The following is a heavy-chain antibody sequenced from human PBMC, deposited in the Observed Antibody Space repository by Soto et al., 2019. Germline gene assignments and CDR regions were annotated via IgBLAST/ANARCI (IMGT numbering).Heavy chain of an antibody. Sequence: QVQLVESGGGVVQPARSLRLSCAASGFTFSSYGMHWVRQAPGKGLEWVAVIWYDGSNKYYADSVKGRFTISRDNSKNTLYLQMNSLRAEDTAVYYCARADYGGNSSPFDYWGQGTLVTVSS. CDR1: GFTFSSYG. CDR3: ARADYGGNSSPFDY. CDR2: IWYDGSNK. V-gene: IGHV3-33*01. J-gene: IGHJ4*02. D-gene: IGHD4-17*01.